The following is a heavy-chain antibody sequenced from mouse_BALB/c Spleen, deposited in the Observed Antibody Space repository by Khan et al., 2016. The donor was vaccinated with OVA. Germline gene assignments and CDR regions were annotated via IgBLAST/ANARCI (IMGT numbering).Heavy chain of an antibody. CDR1: GYTFTTAG. CDR2: INTHSGVP. CDR3: AGGCAASYRNDGGAMEY. Sequence: QIQLVQSGPELKKPGETVRISCKASGYTFTTAGIQWVQKMPGKGLKWIGWINTHSGVPKYAEDFKGRFAFSLEISVNTAYLQITKLKNEDTATYFCAGGCAASYRNDGGAMEYWGQGTSVTVSS. D-gene: IGHD2-14*01. V-gene: IGHV9-4*02. J-gene: IGHJ4*01.